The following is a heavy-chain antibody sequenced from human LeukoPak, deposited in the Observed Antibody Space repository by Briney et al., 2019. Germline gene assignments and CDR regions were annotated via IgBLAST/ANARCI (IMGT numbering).Heavy chain of an antibody. V-gene: IGHV1-2*02. D-gene: IGHD3-22*01. J-gene: IGHJ4*02. CDR1: GYTFTGYY. CDR3: ARSNYYDSSSSDY. CDR2: INPNSGGT. Sequence: GASVKVSCKASGYTFTGYYMHWVRQAPGQGLEWMGWINPNSGGTNYAQKFQGRVTMTRDTSISTAYMELSNLRSDDTAVYSCARSNYYDSSSSDYWGQGTLVTVSS.